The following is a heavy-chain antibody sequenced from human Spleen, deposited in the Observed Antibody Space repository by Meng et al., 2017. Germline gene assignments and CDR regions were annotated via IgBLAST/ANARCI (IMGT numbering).Heavy chain of an antibody. V-gene: IGHV2-5*01. CDR1: VFSLGPSGVG. J-gene: IGHJ4*02. CDR2: IYWNDNK. CDR3: AHTVGAVDY. D-gene: IGHD4-17*01. Sequence: VAVPTRVKPTQTLSGTSTSSVFSLGPSGVGAGWIRQPAEKSLGWLALIYWNDNKRYSPSLKSRLTITKDPPKTQVALTMTDMDPADTATYYCAHTVGAVDYWGQGTLVTVSS.